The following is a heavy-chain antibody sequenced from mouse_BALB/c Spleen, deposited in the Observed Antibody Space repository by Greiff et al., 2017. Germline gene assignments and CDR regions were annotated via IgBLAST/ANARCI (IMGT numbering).Heavy chain of an antibody. CDR3: VRESYGMDY. V-gene: IGHV2-9-2*01. J-gene: IGHJ4*01. CDR1: GFSLTSYD. CDR2: IWTGGGT. Sequence: VQGVESGPGLVAPSQSLSITCTVSGFSLTSYDISWIRQPPGKGLEWLGVIWTGGGTNYNSAFMSRLSISKDNSKSQVFLKMNSLQTDDTAIYYCVRESYGMDYWGQGTSVTVSS.